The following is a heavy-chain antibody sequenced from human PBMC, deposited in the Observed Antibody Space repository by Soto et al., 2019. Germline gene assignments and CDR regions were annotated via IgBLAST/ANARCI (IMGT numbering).Heavy chain of an antibody. CDR2: INPSGGST. CDR3: ARDLDSNYYDSSGPSGY. CDR1: GYRFTSYY. J-gene: IGHJ4*02. Sequence: GASVKVSCTACGYRFTSYYMHWVRQAPGQGLEWMGIINPSGGSTSYAQKFQGRVTMTRDTSTSTVYMELSSLRSEDTAVYYCARDLDSNYYDSSGPSGYWGQGTLVTVSS. D-gene: IGHD3-22*01. V-gene: IGHV1-46*01.